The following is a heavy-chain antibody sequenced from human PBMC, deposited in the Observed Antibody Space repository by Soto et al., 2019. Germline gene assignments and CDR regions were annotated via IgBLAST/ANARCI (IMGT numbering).Heavy chain of an antibody. CDR1: GGTIHTYA. CDR2: IIPVLGLP. J-gene: IGHJ4*02. CDR3: ARGGQQVVSFDY. D-gene: IGHD6-6*01. V-gene: IGHV1-69*04. Sequence: VQLVQSGAEVKKPGSSVKVSCRTSGGTIHTYAINWVRQAPGQGLDWMGRIIPVLGLPDYAPRFQGRLTITADKSSNTVYMELNSLRSEDTAVYYCARGGQQVVSFDYWGQGSLVTVSA.